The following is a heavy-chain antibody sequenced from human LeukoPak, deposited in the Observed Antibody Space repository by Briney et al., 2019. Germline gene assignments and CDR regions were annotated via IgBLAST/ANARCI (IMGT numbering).Heavy chain of an antibody. CDR1: GGSISSSSYY. Sequence: SETLSLTCTVSGGSISSSSYYWGWIRQPPGKGLEWIGSIYYSGSTYYNPSLKSRVTISVDTSKNQFSLKLSSVTAADTAVYYCARHRYYDFWSELTLDYWGQGTLVTVSS. CDR2: IYYSGST. J-gene: IGHJ4*02. CDR3: ARHRYYDFWSELTLDY. V-gene: IGHV4-39*01. D-gene: IGHD3-3*01.